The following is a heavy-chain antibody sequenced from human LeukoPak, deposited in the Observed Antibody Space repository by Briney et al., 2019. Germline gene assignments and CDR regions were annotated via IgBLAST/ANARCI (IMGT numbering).Heavy chain of an antibody. CDR1: GYTFTSYD. Sequence: ASVKVSCKASGYTFTSYDINWVRQATGQGLEWMGWMNPNSGNTGYAQKFQGRVTMTRNTSISTAYMELSSLRSEDTAVYYCARRSWYSGLRRPRWGGYYYIDVWGKGTTVTVSS. CDR3: ARRSWYSGLRRPRWGGYYYIDV. V-gene: IGHV1-8*01. D-gene: IGHD1-26*01. J-gene: IGHJ6*03. CDR2: MNPNSGNT.